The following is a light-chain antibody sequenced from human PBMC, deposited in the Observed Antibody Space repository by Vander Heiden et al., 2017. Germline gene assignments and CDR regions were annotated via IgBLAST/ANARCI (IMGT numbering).Light chain of an antibody. CDR1: QSILHSNGYNY. CDR3: MQALQTLRT. J-gene: IGKJ4*01. V-gene: IGKV2-28*01. CDR2: LGS. Sequence: DIVMTPSPPSLPATPGAPASTSCSSSQSILHSNGYNYLDWYLQKPGQSPQLLIYLGSNLASGVPDRFSGSGSGTDFTLKISRVEAEDVGVYYCMQALQTLRTFGGGTKVEIK.